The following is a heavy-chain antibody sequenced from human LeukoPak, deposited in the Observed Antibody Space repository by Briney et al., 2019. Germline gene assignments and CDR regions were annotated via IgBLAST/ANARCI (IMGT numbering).Heavy chain of an antibody. Sequence: GGSLRLSCVASGFTLSVHYMSWIRQSPGQGLEWISYVSGGSRYTNYADSVKGRFTISRDNAKNSLFLEMSSLRADDTAVYFCARTVAAVEYYFDFWGQGTQVTVSS. V-gene: IGHV3-11*03. J-gene: IGHJ4*02. D-gene: IGHD6-13*01. CDR1: GFTLSVHY. CDR2: VSGGSRYT. CDR3: ARTVAAVEYYFDF.